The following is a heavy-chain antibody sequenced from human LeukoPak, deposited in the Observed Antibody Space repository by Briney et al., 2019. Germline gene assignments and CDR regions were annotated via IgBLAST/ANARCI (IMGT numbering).Heavy chain of an antibody. CDR2: IYYSGST. V-gene: IGHV4-30-4*01. CDR3: ARRGSRGATFDP. Sequence: PSQTLSLTCTLSGGSISSADYFWTWIRQPPGKGLEWIAYIYYSGSTYYNPSLKSRLTISVDTSKNQFSLKLNSVTAADTAVYPCARRGSRGATFDPWGPGTLVTVSS. J-gene: IGHJ5*02. CDR1: GGSISSADYF. D-gene: IGHD3-10*01.